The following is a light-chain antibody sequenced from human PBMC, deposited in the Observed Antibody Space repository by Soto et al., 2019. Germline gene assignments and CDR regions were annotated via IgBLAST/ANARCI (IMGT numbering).Light chain of an antibody. CDR3: QQGYTTPYT. J-gene: IGKJ2*01. V-gene: IGKV1-39*01. CDR1: QSISSY. Sequence: DIQMTQSPSSLSASVGDRVTITCRASQSISSYLNWYQQKPGKAPNLLIYSTSTLQSGVPSRFSGSGSGTDFTLNISSLQPEDFATYYCQQGYTTPYTFGQGTKLE. CDR2: STS.